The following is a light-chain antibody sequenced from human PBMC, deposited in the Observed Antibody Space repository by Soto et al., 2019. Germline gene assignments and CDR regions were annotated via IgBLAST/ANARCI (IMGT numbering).Light chain of an antibody. CDR2: GVS. CDR3: LSYTSSGTYV. Sequence: QSVLTQPPSVSGAPGQRVTISCTGTISYVGGYNYVSWYQQHPGKAPKLMIYGVSNRPSGVSDRFSGSKSGNTASLTISGLQAEDETDYYCLSYTSSGTYVFGTGTKVTVL. CDR1: ISYVGGYNY. V-gene: IGLV2-14*01. J-gene: IGLJ1*01.